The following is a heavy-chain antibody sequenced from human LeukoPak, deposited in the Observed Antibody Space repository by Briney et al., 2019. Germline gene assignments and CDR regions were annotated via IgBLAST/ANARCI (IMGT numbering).Heavy chain of an antibody. CDR3: ARHTFYYYDSSGYYERPFDY. J-gene: IGHJ4*02. Sequence: PSETLSLTCTVSGGSISSSSYYWGWIRQPPGKGLEWIGSIYYSGSTYYNPSPKSRVTISVDTSKNQFSLKLSSVTAADTAVYYCARHTFYYYDSSGYYERPFDYWGQGTLVTVSS. CDR1: GGSISSSSYY. V-gene: IGHV4-39*01. CDR2: IYYSGST. D-gene: IGHD3-22*01.